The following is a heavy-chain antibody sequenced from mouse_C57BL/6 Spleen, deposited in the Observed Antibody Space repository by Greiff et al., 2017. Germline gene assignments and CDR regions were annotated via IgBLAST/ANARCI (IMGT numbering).Heavy chain of an antibody. D-gene: IGHD2-2*01. V-gene: IGHV1-82*01. J-gene: IGHJ4*01. CDR1: GYAFSSSW. CDR3: AIYGYDDYYYAMDY. CDR2: IYPGDGDT. Sequence: VQLQQSGPELVKPGASVKISCKASGYAFSSSWMNWVKQRPGKGLEWIGRIYPGDGDTNYNGKFKGKATLTADKSSSTAYMQLSSLTSEDSAVYFCAIYGYDDYYYAMDYWGQGTSVTVSS.